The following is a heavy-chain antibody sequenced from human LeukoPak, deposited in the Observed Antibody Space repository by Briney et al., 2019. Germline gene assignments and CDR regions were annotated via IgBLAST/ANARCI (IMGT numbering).Heavy chain of an antibody. V-gene: IGHV1-2*02. CDR1: VYTFTGYY. J-gene: IGHJ4*02. CDR2: MNPNSGGT. CDR3: ARALYSGGWPLSFRY. D-gene: IGHD6-19*01. Sequence: ASVKLSCNASVYTFTGYYMHWVRQAPGQGLEGMGCMNPNSGGTNYAQKSQGSLTMTRGTSISTAYMELSRLRSDDTAVYYCARALYSGGWPLSFRYWGQGTLVTVSS.